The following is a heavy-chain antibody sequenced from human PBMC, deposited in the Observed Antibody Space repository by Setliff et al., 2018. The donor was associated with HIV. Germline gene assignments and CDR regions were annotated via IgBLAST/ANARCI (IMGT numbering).Heavy chain of an antibody. V-gene: IGHV1-3*01. D-gene: IGHD2-21*01. Sequence: ASVKVSCKTSGFTFSNYAIHWVRQAPGQGLEWMGWINAGNGDTRYSPKFQGRVTFTRDSSASTVYMEMSGLRSEDTAMFYCARGDFDFWGQGTLVTVSS. CDR1: GFTFSNYA. CDR3: ARGDFDF. CDR2: INAGNGDT. J-gene: IGHJ4*02.